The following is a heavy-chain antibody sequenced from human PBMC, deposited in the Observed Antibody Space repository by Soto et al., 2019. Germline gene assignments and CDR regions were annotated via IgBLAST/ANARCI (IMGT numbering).Heavy chain of an antibody. CDR2: INHSGST. CDR3: ARVPDR. CDR1: GGSISSSSHY. Sequence: PSETLSLTCTVSGGSISSSSHYWGWIRQPPGKGLEWIGDINHSGSTNYNPSLKSRVTISVDRSKNQFSLKLISVTAADTAVYYCARVPDRWGQGTLVTVSS. V-gene: IGHV4-61*05. J-gene: IGHJ5*02. D-gene: IGHD2-2*01.